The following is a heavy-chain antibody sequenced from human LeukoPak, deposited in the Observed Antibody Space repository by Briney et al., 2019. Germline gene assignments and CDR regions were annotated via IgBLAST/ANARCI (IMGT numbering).Heavy chain of an antibody. CDR3: ARDRIAAASGYWFDP. Sequence: SETLSLTCTVSGGSISSGSYYWSWIRQPAGKGLEWIGRIYTSGSTNYNPSLKSRVTISVDTSKYQFSLKLSSVTAADTAVYYCARDRIAAASGYWFDPWGQGTLATVSS. J-gene: IGHJ5*02. V-gene: IGHV4-61*02. CDR1: GGSISSGSYY. CDR2: IYTSGST. D-gene: IGHD6-13*01.